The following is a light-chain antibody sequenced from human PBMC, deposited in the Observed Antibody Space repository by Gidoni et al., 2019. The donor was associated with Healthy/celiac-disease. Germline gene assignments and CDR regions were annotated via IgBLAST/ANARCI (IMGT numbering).Light chain of an antibody. J-gene: IGKJ3*01. CDR3: QQSYSTPIT. V-gene: IGKV1-39*01. CDR2: DAS. CDR1: QSISSY. Sequence: DIQLTQSPSSLSASVGDRVTITCRASQSISSYLNWYQQKPGKAPKLLIYDASSLQSGVPSRFSGSGSGTDFTLTISSLQHEDFATYYCQQSYSTPITFGPGTKVDIK.